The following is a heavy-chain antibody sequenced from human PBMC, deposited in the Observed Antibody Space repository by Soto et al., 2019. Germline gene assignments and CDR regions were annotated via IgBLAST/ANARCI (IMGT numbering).Heavy chain of an antibody. CDR3: ARDLGYCSGGSCYYFDY. D-gene: IGHD2-15*01. Sequence: ASVKVSCKASGYTFTGYYMHWVRQAPGQGLEWMGWINPNSGGTNYAQKFQGWVTMTGDTSISTAYMELSRLRSDDTAVYYCARDLGYCSGGSCYYFDYWGQGTLVTVSS. V-gene: IGHV1-2*04. CDR2: INPNSGGT. CDR1: GYTFTGYY. J-gene: IGHJ4*02.